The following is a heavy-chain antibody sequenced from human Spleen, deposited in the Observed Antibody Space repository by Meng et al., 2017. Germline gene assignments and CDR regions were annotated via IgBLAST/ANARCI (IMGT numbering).Heavy chain of an antibody. J-gene: IGHJ4*02. CDR3: AKDADVGYYGSGSYYDY. CDR2: INWDSGSI. V-gene: IGHV3-9*01. Sequence: GGSLRLSCAASGFTFDDYAMHWVRQIPGKGLEWVSGINWDSGSIGYAASVKGRFTISRDNAKNSLYLQMNSLRAEDTALYYCAKDADVGYYGSGSYYDYWGQGTLVTVSS. D-gene: IGHD3-10*01. CDR1: GFTFDDYA.